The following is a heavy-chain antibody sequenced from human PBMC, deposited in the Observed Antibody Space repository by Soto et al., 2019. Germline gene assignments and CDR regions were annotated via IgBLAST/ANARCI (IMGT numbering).Heavy chain of an antibody. Sequence: VQLVESGGGVVQPGRSLRLSCAASGFTFSDYAMHWVRQAPGKGLEWVAVVSHDGRNTHYADSVKGRFTISRDSSKNTVSRELTSLRAGDTDVYYWAKGGRQGLVTSDFNYGGQGALVTVSS. CDR2: VSHDGRNT. J-gene: IGHJ4*02. D-gene: IGHD6-19*01. CDR1: GFTFSDYA. CDR3: AKGGRQGLVTSDFNY. V-gene: IGHV3-30*18.